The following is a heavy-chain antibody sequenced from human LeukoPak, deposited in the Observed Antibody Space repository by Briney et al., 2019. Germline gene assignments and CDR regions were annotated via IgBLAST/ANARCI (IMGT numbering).Heavy chain of an antibody. CDR1: GDSVSSNSAA. J-gene: IGHJ6*03. CDR2: TYYRSKWYN. D-gene: IGHD6-13*01. Sequence: SQTLSLTCAISGDSVSSNSAAWNWIRQSPSRGLEWLGRTYYRSKWYNDYAVSVKSRITINPDTSKNQFSLQLNSVTPEDTAVYYCAREPVGGSSWYGHYYYYYYMDVWGKGTTVTVSS. V-gene: IGHV6-1*01. CDR3: AREPVGGSSWYGHYYYYYYMDV.